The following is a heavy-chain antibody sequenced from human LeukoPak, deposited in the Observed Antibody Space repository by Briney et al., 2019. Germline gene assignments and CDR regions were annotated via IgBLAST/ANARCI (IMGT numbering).Heavy chain of an antibody. CDR1: GYTLTELS. CDR3: ATDGIRLGYYYDSSGYYQPY. Sequence: ASVKVSCKVSGYTLTELSMHWVRQAPGKGLEWMGGFDPEDGETIYAQKFQGRVTMTEDTSTDTAYMELSSLRSEDTAVYYCATDGIRLGYYYDSSGYYQPYWGQGTLVTVSS. D-gene: IGHD3-22*01. J-gene: IGHJ4*02. V-gene: IGHV1-24*01. CDR2: FDPEDGET.